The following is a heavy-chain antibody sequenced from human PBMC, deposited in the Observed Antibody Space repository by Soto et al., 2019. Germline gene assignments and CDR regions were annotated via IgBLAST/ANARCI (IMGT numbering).Heavy chain of an antibody. CDR3: AGTPGDAFDI. CDR2: INHSGST. CDR1: GGSFSNND. Sequence: QVQLQQWGAGLLKPSETLSLSCAVYGGSFSNNDWSWIRQPPGKGLEWIVEINHSGSTNYNPSLKSRVTISLDTSKNQFSLKLSSVTAADTAVYYCAGTPGDAFDIWGQGTMVTVSS. V-gene: IGHV4-34*01. J-gene: IGHJ3*02. D-gene: IGHD1-26*01.